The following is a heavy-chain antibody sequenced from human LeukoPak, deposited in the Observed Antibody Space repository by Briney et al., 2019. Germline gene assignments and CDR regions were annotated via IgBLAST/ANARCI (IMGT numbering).Heavy chain of an antibody. V-gene: IGHV4-61*01. D-gene: IGHD3-10*01. Sequence: PSETLSLTCTVSGGSVSSGSYYWSWIRQPPGKGLEWIGYIYYSGSTNYNPSLKSRVTISVDTSKNQFSLKLSSVTAADTAVYYCARDLYGLDYWGQGALVTVSS. CDR3: ARDLYGLDY. J-gene: IGHJ4*02. CDR1: GGSVSSGSYY. CDR2: IYYSGST.